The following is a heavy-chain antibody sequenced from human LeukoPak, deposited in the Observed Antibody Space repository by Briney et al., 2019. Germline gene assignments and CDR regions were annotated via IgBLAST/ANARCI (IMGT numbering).Heavy chain of an antibody. CDR3: ASRGYSSSWFEDY. D-gene: IGHD6-13*01. Sequence: PSETLSLTCAVYGGSFSGYYWSWIRQPPGKGLEWIGEINHSGSTNYNPSLKSRVTISVDTSKNQFSLKLSSVTAADTAVYYCASRGYSSSWFEDYWGQGTLVTVSS. CDR2: INHSGST. J-gene: IGHJ4*02. V-gene: IGHV4-34*01. CDR1: GGSFSGYY.